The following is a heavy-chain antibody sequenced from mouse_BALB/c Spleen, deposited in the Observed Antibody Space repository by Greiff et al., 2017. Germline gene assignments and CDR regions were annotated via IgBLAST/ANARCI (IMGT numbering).Heavy chain of an antibody. Sequence: EVHLVESGGGLVQPGGSRKLSCAASGFTFSSFGMHWVRQAPEKGLEWVAYISSGSSTIYYADTVKGRFTISRDNPKNTLFLQMTSLRSEDTAMYYCARGGSTTRTWFAYWGQGTLVTVSA. D-gene: IGHD1-1*01. J-gene: IGHJ3*01. CDR1: GFTFSSFG. CDR3: ARGGSTTRTWFAY. V-gene: IGHV5-17*02. CDR2: ISSGSSTI.